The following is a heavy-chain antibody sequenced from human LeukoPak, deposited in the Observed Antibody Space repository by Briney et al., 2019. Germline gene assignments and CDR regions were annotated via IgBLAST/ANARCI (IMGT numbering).Heavy chain of an antibody. V-gene: IGHV3-7*01. CDR3: AKDRREVTGTAGAMDV. CDR2: VKQDGSEK. D-gene: IGHD1-7*01. Sequence: PGGSLRLSCAASGFIFNNYWMTWVRQAPGKGLEWVASVKQDGSEKYYVDSVKGRFTISRDNSKNTLYLQMNSLRAEDTAVYYCAKDRREVTGTAGAMDVWGKGTTVTVSS. J-gene: IGHJ6*03. CDR1: GFIFNNYW.